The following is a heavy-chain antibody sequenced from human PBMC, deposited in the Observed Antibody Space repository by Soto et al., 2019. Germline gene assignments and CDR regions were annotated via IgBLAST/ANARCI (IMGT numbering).Heavy chain of an antibody. CDR3: ARAATYYDILTGYYSIYFDY. J-gene: IGHJ4*02. CDR1: GGSISSYY. V-gene: IGHV4-59*01. CDR2: IYYSGST. D-gene: IGHD3-9*01. Sequence: SETLSLTCTVSGGSISSYYWSWIRQPPGKGLDWIGYIYYSGSTNYNPSLKSRVTISVDTSKNQFSLKLSSVTAADTAVYYCARAATYYDILTGYYSIYFDYWGQGTLVTVSS.